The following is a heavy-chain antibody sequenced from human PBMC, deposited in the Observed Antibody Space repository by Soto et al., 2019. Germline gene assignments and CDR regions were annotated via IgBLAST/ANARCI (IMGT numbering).Heavy chain of an antibody. CDR1: GFSLSTSGVG. CDR3: AHVPLVRGVRYYGMDV. V-gene: IGHV2-5*02. J-gene: IGHJ6*02. Sequence: QITLKESGPTLVKPTQTLTLTCTFSGFSLSTSGVGVGWTRQPPGKALEWLALIYWDDDERLSPSLKSRLTITKDTSKNQVVLTMTNMDPVDTATYYCAHVPLVRGVRYYGMDVWGQGTTVTVSS. CDR2: IYWDDDE. D-gene: IGHD3-10*01.